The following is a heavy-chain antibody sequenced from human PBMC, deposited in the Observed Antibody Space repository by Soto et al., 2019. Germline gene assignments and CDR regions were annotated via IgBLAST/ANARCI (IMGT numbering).Heavy chain of an antibody. V-gene: IGHV4-31*01. CDR1: GGSISSGGYY. J-gene: IGHJ4*02. CDR3: ARGVIH. D-gene: IGHD3-16*02. Sequence: QVQLQESGPGLVKPSQTLSLTCTVSGGSISSGGYYWSWIRQHPGKGLEWVGYIYYSGSTSCNPXLXSXXTISVDASKNQFSLKLSSVTAADTAVYYCARGVIHWGQGTLVTVSS. CDR2: IYYSGST.